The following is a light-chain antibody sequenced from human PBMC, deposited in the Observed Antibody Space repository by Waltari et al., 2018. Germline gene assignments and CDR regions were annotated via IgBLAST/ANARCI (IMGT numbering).Light chain of an antibody. CDR1: RDISRW. Sequence: DIQMNQSPSSVSASVGDRVTITCRASRDISRWLAWYQQKPGKAPKFLIYDASTLQSGVPSRFSGSGSGREFTLTITSLQPEDFSTYYCQQGNDFPLTFGGGTKVEMK. CDR3: QQGNDFPLT. CDR2: DAS. J-gene: IGKJ4*01. V-gene: IGKV1-12*01.